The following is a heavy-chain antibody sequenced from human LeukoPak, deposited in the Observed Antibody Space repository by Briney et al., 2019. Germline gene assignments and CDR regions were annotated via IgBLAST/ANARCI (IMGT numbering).Heavy chain of an antibody. CDR1: GGSISSSSYY. Sequence: SETLSLTCTVSGGSISSSSYYWGWIRQPPGKGLEWIGSIYYSGSTYYNPSLKSRVTISVDTSKNQFSLKLSSVTATDTAVYYCARLVTTVVIWGQGTLVTVSS. D-gene: IGHD4-11*01. V-gene: IGHV4-39*01. CDR2: IYYSGST. CDR3: ARLVTTVVI. J-gene: IGHJ4*02.